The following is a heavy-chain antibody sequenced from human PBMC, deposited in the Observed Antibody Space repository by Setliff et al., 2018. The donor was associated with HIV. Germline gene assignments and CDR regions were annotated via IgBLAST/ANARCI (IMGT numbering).Heavy chain of an antibody. V-gene: IGHV1-69*13. CDR2: IIPVFGTS. CDR3: AIDVIGGWLRPMPDF. D-gene: IGHD5-12*01. CDR1: GVTFRSFA. Sequence: SVKVSCKTFGVTFRSFALTWVRQAPGQGLEWIGGIIPVFGTSNYAQKFQDRVTISADESTNTTNMELSGLTSEDTAVYYCAIDVIGGWLRPMPDFWGPGTLVTVSS. J-gene: IGHJ4*02.